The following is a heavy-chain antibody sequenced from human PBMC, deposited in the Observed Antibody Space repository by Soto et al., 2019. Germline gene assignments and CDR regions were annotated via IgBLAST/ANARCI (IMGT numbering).Heavy chain of an antibody. CDR2: IYYSGST. CDR3: ASYDFWSGYYTAHYFDY. J-gene: IGHJ4*02. Sequence: SETLSLTCTVSGGSISSSSYYWGWIRQPPGKGLEWIGSIYYSGSTYYNPSLKSRVTISVDTSKNQFSLKLSSVTAADTAVYYCASYDFWSGYYTAHYFDYWGQGTLVTVSS. CDR1: GGSISSSSYY. D-gene: IGHD3-3*01. V-gene: IGHV4-39*01.